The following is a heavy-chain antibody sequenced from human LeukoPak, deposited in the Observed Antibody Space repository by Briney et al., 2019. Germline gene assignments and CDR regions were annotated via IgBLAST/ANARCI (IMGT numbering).Heavy chain of an antibody. D-gene: IGHD6-6*01. J-gene: IGHJ3*02. CDR2: IYYSGST. Sequence: PSETLSLTCTVSGGSISSYYWSWIRQPPGKGLEWIGYIYYSGSTNDNPSLKSRVTISVDTSKNQFSLKLSSVTAADTAVYYCARDFGDSSSPDAFDIWGQGTMVTVSS. CDR1: GGSISSYY. CDR3: ARDFGDSSSPDAFDI. V-gene: IGHV4-59*01.